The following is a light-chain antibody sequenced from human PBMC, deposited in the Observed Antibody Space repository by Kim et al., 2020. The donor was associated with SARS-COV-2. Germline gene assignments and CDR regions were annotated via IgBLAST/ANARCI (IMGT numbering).Light chain of an antibody. V-gene: IGKV1-9*01. J-gene: IGKJ4*01. CDR2: GAF. CDR3: QQHHSFPLT. CDR1: QGINSN. Sequence: ASVGDTVTITCRASQGINSNLAWYQQRPGKAPNLLIYGAFTLHSGVPSRFSGSGSGTDFTLTIASLQPEDFATYHCQQHHSFPLTFGGGTKVDIK.